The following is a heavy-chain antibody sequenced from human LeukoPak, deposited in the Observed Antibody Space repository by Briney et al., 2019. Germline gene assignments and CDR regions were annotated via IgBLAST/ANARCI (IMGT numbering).Heavy chain of an antibody. CDR2: IYNDGNT. V-gene: IGHV3-53*01. CDR3: AGDTHSSNWYDH. D-gene: IGHD6-13*01. Sequence: PEGSLRLSCAVSGFTVSSIYMSWVRQAPGKGLEWVSFIYNDGNTYYADSMKGRFSISRDSSRNTLYLQMNSLRVEDTAVYYCAGDTHSSNWYDHWGQGTLVTVSS. CDR1: GFTVSSIY. J-gene: IGHJ5*02.